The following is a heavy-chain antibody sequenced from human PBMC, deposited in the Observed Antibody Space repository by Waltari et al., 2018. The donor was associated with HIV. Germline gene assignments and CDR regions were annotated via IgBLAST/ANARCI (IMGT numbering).Heavy chain of an antibody. Sequence: QVQLQQWGAGLLKPSETLSLTCAVYGGSFSGYYWSWIRQPPGKWLEWIGETNHSGSTNYNPSLKSRVTISVDTSKNQFSLKLSSVTAADTAVYYCARGLSSSWYNWFDPWGQGTLVTVSS. D-gene: IGHD6-13*01. CDR3: ARGLSSSWYNWFDP. J-gene: IGHJ5*02. V-gene: IGHV4-34*01. CDR1: GGSFSGYY. CDR2: TNHSGST.